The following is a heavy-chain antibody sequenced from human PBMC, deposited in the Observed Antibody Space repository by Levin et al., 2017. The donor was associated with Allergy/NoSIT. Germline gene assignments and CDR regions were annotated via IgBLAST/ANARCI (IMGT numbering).Heavy chain of an antibody. CDR1: GGSISSYY. CDR2: IYYSGST. CDR3: ARRSSSGWYVDY. Sequence: SETLSLTCTVSGGSISSYYWSWIRQPPGKGLEWIGYIYYSGSTNYNPSLKSRVTISVDTSKNQFSLKLSSVTAADTAVYYCARRSSSGWYVDYWGQGTLVTVSS. D-gene: IGHD6-19*01. J-gene: IGHJ4*02. V-gene: IGHV4-59*08.